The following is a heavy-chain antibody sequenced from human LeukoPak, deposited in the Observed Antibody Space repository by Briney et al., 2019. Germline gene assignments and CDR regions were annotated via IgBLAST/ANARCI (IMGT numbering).Heavy chain of an antibody. J-gene: IGHJ5*02. V-gene: IGHV4-30-4*01. Sequence: PSQTLSLTCTVSGGSISSGDYYWSWIRQPPGKGLEWIGYIYHSGSTYYNPSLKSRVTISVDTSKNQFSLKLSSVTAADTAVYYCARPRITMVRGVISGWFDPWGQGTLVTASS. D-gene: IGHD3-10*01. CDR1: GGSISSGDYY. CDR3: ARPRITMVRGVISGWFDP. CDR2: IYHSGST.